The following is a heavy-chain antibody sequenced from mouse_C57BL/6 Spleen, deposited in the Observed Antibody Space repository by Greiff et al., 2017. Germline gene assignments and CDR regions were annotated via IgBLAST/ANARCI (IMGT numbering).Heavy chain of an antibody. CDR1: GYTFTSYW. CDR3: ARDLPGGSKRYFDV. V-gene: IGHV1-59*01. CDR2: IDPSDSYT. Sequence: QVQLQQPGAELVRPGTSVKLSCKASGYTFTSYWMHWVKQRPGQGLEWIGVIDPSDSYTKYNQKFKGKATLTVDTSSSTAYMQLSSLTSEDSAVYYCARDLPGGSKRYFDVWGTGTTVTVSS. J-gene: IGHJ1*03. D-gene: IGHD1-1*01.